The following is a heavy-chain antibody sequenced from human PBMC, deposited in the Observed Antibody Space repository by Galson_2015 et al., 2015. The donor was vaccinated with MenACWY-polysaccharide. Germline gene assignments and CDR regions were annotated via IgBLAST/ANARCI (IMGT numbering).Heavy chain of an antibody. CDR2: INAGNGNT. CDR3: AREGGSGYWFDP. V-gene: IGHV1-3*01. J-gene: IGHJ5*02. CDR1: GYTFTSYA. Sequence: SVKVSCKASGYTFTSYAMHWVRQAPGQRLEWMGWINAGNGNTKYSQKFQGRVTITRHTSASTAYMELSSLRSEDTAVYYCAREGGSGYWFDPWGQGTLVTVSS. D-gene: IGHD5-12*01.